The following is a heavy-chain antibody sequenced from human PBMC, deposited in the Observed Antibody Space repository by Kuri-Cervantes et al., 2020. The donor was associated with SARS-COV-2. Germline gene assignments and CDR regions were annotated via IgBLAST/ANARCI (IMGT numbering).Heavy chain of an antibody. D-gene: IGHD1/OR15-1a*01. J-gene: IGHJ4*02. V-gene: IGHV3-21*05. CDR1: GFTFSSYA. Sequence: GESLKISCAASGFTFSSYAMHWVRQAPGKGLEWISSIGPSGTFKHYADSVKGRFTISRDNAKNSLYLQMSSLRGDDTAVYYCARDLRRGNSLDYWGQGTLVTVSS. CDR3: ARDLRRGNSLDY. CDR2: IGPSGTFK.